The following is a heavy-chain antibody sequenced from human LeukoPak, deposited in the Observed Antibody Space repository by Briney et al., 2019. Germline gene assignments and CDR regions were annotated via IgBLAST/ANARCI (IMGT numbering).Heavy chain of an antibody. CDR3: ARDQHSLNPIHYGMDV. CDR2: ISGSGGHT. V-gene: IGHV3-23*01. J-gene: IGHJ6*02. CDR1: GFTFSNYA. D-gene: IGHD5-18*01. Sequence: AGGSLRLSCAASGFTFSNYAMGWVRQAPGKGLEWVSAISGSGGHTYYADSVKGRFTISRDNAKNSLYLQMNSLRAEDTAVYYCARDQHSLNPIHYGMDVWGQGTTVTVSS.